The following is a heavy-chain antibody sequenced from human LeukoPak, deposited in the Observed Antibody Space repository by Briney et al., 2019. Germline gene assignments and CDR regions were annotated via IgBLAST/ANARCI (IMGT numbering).Heavy chain of an antibody. V-gene: IGHV3-64*01. Sequence: GGSLRLSCAASGFTFSSYAMHWVRQAPGKGLEYVSAISSNGGSTYYANSVKGRFTISRDNSKNTLYLQMGSLRAEDMAVYYCARWAGRQQLGLGYYGMDVWGQGTTVTVSS. D-gene: IGHD6-13*01. J-gene: IGHJ6*02. CDR2: ISSNGGST. CDR3: ARWAGRQQLGLGYYGMDV. CDR1: GFTFSSYA.